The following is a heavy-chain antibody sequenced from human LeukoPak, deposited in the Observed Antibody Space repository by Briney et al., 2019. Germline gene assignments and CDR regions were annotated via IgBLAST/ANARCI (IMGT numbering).Heavy chain of an antibody. CDR1: GYTFNTYG. J-gene: IGHJ4*02. V-gene: IGHV1-18*01. D-gene: IGHD2-8*02. CDR3: ARESTGGSLEIDY. Sequence: ASVKVSCKASGYTFNTYGIIWVRQAPGQGLEWMGWISAYNGDTTYAQKLQGRVTLTTDASTSTAYMELRSLRSDDTAVYYCARESTGGSLEIDYWGQGTLVIVSS. CDR2: ISAYNGDT.